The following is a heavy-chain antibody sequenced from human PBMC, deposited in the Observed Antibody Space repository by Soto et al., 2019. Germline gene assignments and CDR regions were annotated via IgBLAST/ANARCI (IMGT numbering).Heavy chain of an antibody. J-gene: IGHJ4*02. CDR2: INAGNGNT. D-gene: IGHD1-26*01. CDR1: GYTFTSYA. V-gene: IGHV1-3*01. Sequence: QVQLVQSGAEVKKPGASVKVSCKASGYTFTSYAMHWVRQAPGQRLEWMGWINAGNGNTKYSQKFQGRVTITRDTSASTAYMELSSLRSEDTAVYYCARRVGAQYYFDYWGQGTLVTVSS. CDR3: ARRVGAQYYFDY.